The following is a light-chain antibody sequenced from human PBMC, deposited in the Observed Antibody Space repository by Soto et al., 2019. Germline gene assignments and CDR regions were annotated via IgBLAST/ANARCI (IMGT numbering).Light chain of an antibody. CDR2: GAS. J-gene: IGKJ1*01. CDR1: QSVASSY. CDR3: LQYGSSSWT. Sequence: EMVLTQSPGTLSVSPGERVTLSCRASQSVASSYLAWYQQKPGQTPRLLIYGASSRATGIPDRFSGSGSVTDFNHTISRLEPADFAVSYCLQYGSSSWTVGPGTKVDIK. V-gene: IGKV3-20*01.